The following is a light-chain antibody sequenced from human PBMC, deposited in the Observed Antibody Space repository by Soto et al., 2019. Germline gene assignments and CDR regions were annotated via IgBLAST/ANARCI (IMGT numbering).Light chain of an antibody. CDR2: AAS. V-gene: IGKV3-15*01. CDR1: QSISTS. Sequence: EIVMTQSPATLSVSPGDTATLSCRASQSISTSLAWYQQKPGQPPRLLIYAASTRATGVPARFSGSGSGTDFTLTISRLEPEDFAVYYCQQYGSSPLTFGGGTKVDIK. CDR3: QQYGSSPLT. J-gene: IGKJ4*01.